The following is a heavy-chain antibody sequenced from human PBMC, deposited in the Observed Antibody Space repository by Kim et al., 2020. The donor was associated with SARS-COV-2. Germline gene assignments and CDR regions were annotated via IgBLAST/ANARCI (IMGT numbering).Heavy chain of an antibody. CDR3: ARSPDVTVDLPPWAFDP. V-gene: IGHV6-1*01. Sequence: SQTLSLTCAISGDSVSSNSAAWNWIRQSPSRGLEWLGRTYYRSKWYNDYAVSVKSRITINPDTSKNQFSLQLNSVTPEDTAVYYCARSPDVTVDLPPWAFDPWGQGTLVTVSS. D-gene: IGHD6-19*01. CDR2: TYYRSKWYN. J-gene: IGHJ5*02. CDR1: GDSVSSNSAA.